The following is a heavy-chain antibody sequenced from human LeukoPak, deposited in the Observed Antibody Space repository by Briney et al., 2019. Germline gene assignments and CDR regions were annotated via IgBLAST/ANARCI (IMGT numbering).Heavy chain of an antibody. CDR2: IYSGGST. J-gene: IGHJ6*02. V-gene: IGHV3-53*01. Sequence: GSLRLSCAASGFTVSSNYMSWVRQAPGKGLEWVSVIYSGGSTYYADSVKGRFTISRDNSKNTLYLQMNSLRAEDTAVYYCARGRPGYYYGMDVWGQGTTVTVSS. CDR3: ARGRPGYYYGMDV. CDR1: GFTVSSNY.